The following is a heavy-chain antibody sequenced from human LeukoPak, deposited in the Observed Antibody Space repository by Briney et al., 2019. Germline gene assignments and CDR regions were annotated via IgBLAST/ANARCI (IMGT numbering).Heavy chain of an antibody. D-gene: IGHD3-9*01. CDR3: ARAVVPLRYFDWLRY. CDR2: INPNSGGT. V-gene: IGHV1-2*02. Sequence: GASVTVSCTASGYTFTGYYMHWVGQAPGQGREGMGWINPNSGGTNYAQTFQGRVTMTRDTTINKAYMEQRRLRSDATAVYYCARAVVPLRYFDWLRYWGQGTLVTVSS. J-gene: IGHJ4*02. CDR1: GYTFTGYY.